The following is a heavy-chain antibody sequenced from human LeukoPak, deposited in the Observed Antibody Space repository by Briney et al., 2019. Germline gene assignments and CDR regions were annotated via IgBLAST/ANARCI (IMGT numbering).Heavy chain of an antibody. CDR3: ASLPPRDY. CDR1: GGSFSGYY. J-gene: IGHJ4*02. V-gene: IGHV4-34*01. CDR2: INHSGST. Sequence: SETLSLTCAVYGGSFSGYYWSWIRQPPGKGLEWIGEINHSGSTNYNPSLKSRVTISVDTSKNQFSLKLSSVTAADTAVYYCASLPPRDYWGQGTLVTVSS.